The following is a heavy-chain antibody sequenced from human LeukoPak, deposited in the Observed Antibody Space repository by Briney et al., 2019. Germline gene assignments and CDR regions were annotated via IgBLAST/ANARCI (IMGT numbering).Heavy chain of an antibody. Sequence: PSETLSLTCTVSGGPISSSGYYWAWIRQPPGKGLEWIGSIYYSGNTYYNPSLKSRVTLSVDTSKNQFSLKLISVAAADTAVYYWARQREVAALPFDYWGQGTLVTVSS. CDR3: ARQREVAALPFDY. CDR2: IYYSGNT. J-gene: IGHJ4*02. D-gene: IGHD2-15*01. V-gene: IGHV4-39*01. CDR1: GGPISSSGYY.